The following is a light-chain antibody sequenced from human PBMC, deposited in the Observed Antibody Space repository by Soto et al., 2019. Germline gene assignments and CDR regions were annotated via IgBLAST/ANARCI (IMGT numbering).Light chain of an antibody. Sequence: EIVMTQSPATLSVSPGERGTLSCRASQSIGTNLAWYQQKPGQAPRLLISGASTRAAGFPVRFSGSGSGTEFTLTISSLQSEDFAVYYCQQYNNWPRTFGQGTKVDIK. CDR3: QQYNNWPRT. J-gene: IGKJ1*01. CDR1: QSIGTN. V-gene: IGKV3-15*01. CDR2: GAS.